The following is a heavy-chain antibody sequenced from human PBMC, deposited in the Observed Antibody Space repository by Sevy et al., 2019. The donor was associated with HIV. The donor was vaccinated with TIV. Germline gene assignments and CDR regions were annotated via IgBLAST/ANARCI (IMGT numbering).Heavy chain of an antibody. CDR1: GGSVSSGSCY. CDR2: IYYSGST. D-gene: IGHD2-2*02. Sequence: SETLSLTCTVSGGSVSSGSCYWSWIRQPPGKGLEWIGYIYYSGSTNYNPSLKSRVTISVDTSKNQFSLKLSSVTAAETAVYYCARYCSSTSCYSHDAFDIWGQGTMVTVSS. J-gene: IGHJ3*02. V-gene: IGHV4-61*01. CDR3: ARYCSSTSCYSHDAFDI.